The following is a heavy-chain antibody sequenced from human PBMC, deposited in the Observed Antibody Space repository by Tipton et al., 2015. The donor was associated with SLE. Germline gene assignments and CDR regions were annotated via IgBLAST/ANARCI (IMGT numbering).Heavy chain of an antibody. CDR3: ARLHGYSYGLNWFDP. J-gene: IGHJ5*02. CDR2: IYYTGTTT. Sequence: TLSLTCTVSGGSVSSSSKYWAWIRQPPGKGLEWTGSIYYTGTTTDYNSFLKSRVTMSVDTSKNQFSLRLTSVIAADTAVYYCARLHGYSYGLNWFDPWGQGTLISVSS. V-gene: IGHV4-39*07. CDR1: GGSVSSSSKY. D-gene: IGHD5-18*01.